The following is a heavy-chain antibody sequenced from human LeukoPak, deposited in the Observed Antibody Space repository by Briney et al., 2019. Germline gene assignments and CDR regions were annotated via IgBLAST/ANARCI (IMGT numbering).Heavy chain of an antibody. V-gene: IGHV3-7*01. Sequence: PGGSLRLFCAASGLIFRIYWMTWVPHAPGKGLEWVAHIRQDGSERHYVDSVKDRFTISRDNAKNSLDLQMDSLRAEDTAVYYCARDWGSTGYDLYDSWGQGTLVTVSS. CDR3: ARDWGSTGYDLYDS. J-gene: IGHJ4*02. CDR1: GLIFRIYW. D-gene: IGHD5-12*01. CDR2: IRQDGSER.